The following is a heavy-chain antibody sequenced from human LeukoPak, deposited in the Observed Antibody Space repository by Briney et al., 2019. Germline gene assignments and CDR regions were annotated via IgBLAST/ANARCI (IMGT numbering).Heavy chain of an antibody. CDR1: VYTFTAFH. D-gene: IGHD1-14*01. J-gene: IGHJ4*02. Sequence: GASVKVSCKASVYTFTAFHLHWVRQAPGQGLEWMGRIKPNNGDTSYAQKFQGRVTMTRETSLSTIYMELNSLRSDDTAVYYCARGYNSGYEYWGQGTLVTVSS. CDR3: ARGYNSGYEY. V-gene: IGHV1-2*06. CDR2: IKPNNGDT.